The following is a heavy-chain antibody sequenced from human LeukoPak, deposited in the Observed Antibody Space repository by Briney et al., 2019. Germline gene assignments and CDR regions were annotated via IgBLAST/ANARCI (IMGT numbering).Heavy chain of an antibody. CDR2: IWYDGSNK. D-gene: IGHD5-12*01. Sequence: GRSLRLFCAASGFTFSSYGMHLLRQAPGKGLEGVADIWYDGSNKHYADCVKPRFNISRDNSKNTLYLQMNRLRAEDTAAYYCAREGGYSGYDSFGYWGQGTLVTVSS. CDR3: AREGGYSGYDSFGY. CDR1: GFTFSSYG. V-gene: IGHV3-33*01. J-gene: IGHJ4*02.